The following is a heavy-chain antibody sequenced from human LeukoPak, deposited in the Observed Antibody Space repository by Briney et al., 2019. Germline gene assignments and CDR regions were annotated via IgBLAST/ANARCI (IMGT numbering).Heavy chain of an antibody. CDR2: IYYSGST. CDR3: ARTNAFDI. CDR1: GGSXSPYH. J-gene: IGHJ3*02. V-gene: IGHV4-59*01. Sequence: SETLSLTCTVSGGSXSPYHWSWIRXPPGKXLEWIGYIYYSGSTNYNPSLKSRVTISVDTSKNQFSLRLSSVTAADTAVYYCARTNAFDIWGQGTMATVSS.